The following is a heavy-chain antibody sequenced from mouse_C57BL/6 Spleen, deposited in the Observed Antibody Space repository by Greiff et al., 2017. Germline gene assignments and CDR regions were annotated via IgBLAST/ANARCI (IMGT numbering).Heavy chain of an antibody. J-gene: IGHJ4*01. CDR3: ARAGYDCLSAMDY. D-gene: IGHD2-2*01. CDR1: GFTFSDYG. V-gene: IGHV5-17*01. Sequence: EVQLVESGGGLVKPGGSLKLSCAASGFTFSDYGMHWVRQAPEQGLEWVAYISSGSSTIYYADTVKGRFTISRDNAKNTLFLQMTSLRSEDTAMYYGARAGYDCLSAMDYWGQGTTVTVSS. CDR2: ISSGSSTI.